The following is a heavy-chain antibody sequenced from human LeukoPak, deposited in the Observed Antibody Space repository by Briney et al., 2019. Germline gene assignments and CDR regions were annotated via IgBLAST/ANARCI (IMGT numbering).Heavy chain of an antibody. CDR3: AKRSGYSSGWHSLDR. V-gene: IGHV3-30*18. Sequence: PGRSLRLSCAASGFTFSSYGMHWVRQAPGTGLEWVAVISSDGSNKYYADSVKGRFTISRDNSKNTLYLQMNSLRAEDTAVYYCAKRSGYSSGWHSLDRWGQGTLVTVSS. CDR2: ISSDGSNK. D-gene: IGHD6-19*01. J-gene: IGHJ5*02. CDR1: GFTFSSYG.